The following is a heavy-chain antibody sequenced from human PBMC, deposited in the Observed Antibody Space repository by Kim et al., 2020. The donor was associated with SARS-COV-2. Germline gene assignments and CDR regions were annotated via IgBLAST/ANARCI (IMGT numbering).Heavy chain of an antibody. Sequence: SETLSLTCTVSGGSISSSSYYWGWIRQPPGKGLEWIGSIYYSGSTYYNPSLKSRVTISVDTYKNQFSLKLSSVTAADTAVYYCARAEDWFDPWGQGTLVTVSS. J-gene: IGHJ5*02. CDR2: IYYSGST. V-gene: IGHV4-39*07. CDR1: GGSISSSSYY. CDR3: ARAEDWFDP.